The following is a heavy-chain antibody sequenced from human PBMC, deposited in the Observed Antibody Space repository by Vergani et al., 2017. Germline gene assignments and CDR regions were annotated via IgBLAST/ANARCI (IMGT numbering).Heavy chain of an antibody. V-gene: IGHV1-46*03. CDR3: ARLPVPFIDYYYDRVLGMDV. Sequence: QVQLVQSGAEVKKPGASVKVSCKASGYTFTSYYMHWVRQAPGQGLEWMGIINPSGGSTSYAQKFQGRVTMTRDTSTSTVYMELSSLRSEDTAVYYCARLPVPFIDYYYDRVLGMDVWDEGTTVTVSS. CDR1: GYTFTSYY. D-gene: IGHD3-22*01. CDR2: INPSGGST. J-gene: IGHJ6*04.